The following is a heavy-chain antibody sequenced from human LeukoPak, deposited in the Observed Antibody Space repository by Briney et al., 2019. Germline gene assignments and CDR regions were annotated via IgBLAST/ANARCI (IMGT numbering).Heavy chain of an antibody. CDR1: GFTFSSYA. CDR3: VRDSYGSGTYFSAH. Sequence: GGSLRLSCAASGFTFSSYAMSWVRQAPGKGLEWVSYISTISNTHYADSVKGRFTISRDNAKNSLFLQMNSLRAEDTAVYYCVRDSYGSGTYFSAHWGQGTLVTVSS. CDR2: ISTISNT. D-gene: IGHD3-10*01. J-gene: IGHJ4*02. V-gene: IGHV3-48*01.